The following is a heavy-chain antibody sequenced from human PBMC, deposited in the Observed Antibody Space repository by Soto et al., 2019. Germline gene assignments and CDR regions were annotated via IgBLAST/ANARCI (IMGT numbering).Heavy chain of an antibody. CDR1: GYSISSGYY. Sequence: NPSETLSLTCAVSGYSISSGYYWGWIRQPPGKGLEWIGSIYHSGSTYYNPSLKSRVTISVDTSKNQFSLKLSSVTAADTAVYYCARVRSGAYYYYYGMDVWGQGTTVTVSS. J-gene: IGHJ6*02. CDR2: IYHSGST. V-gene: IGHV4-38-2*01. D-gene: IGHD3-10*01. CDR3: ARVRSGAYYYYYGMDV.